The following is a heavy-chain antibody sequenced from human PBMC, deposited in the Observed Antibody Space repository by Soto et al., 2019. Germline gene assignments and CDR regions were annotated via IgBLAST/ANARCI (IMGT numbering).Heavy chain of an antibody. CDR2: IYYSGST. J-gene: IGHJ4*02. CDR1: GGSLSSSSYY. Sequence: SETLSLTCTLSGGSLSSSSYYWGWIRQPPGKGLEWIGSIYYSGSTYYNPYLKSRVTISVDTSKNQFSLKLSSVTAADTAVYYCARQAPYYYGSGSYYDNSPDYWGQGTLVTVSS. CDR3: ARQAPYYYGSGSYYDNSPDY. D-gene: IGHD3-10*01. V-gene: IGHV4-39*01.